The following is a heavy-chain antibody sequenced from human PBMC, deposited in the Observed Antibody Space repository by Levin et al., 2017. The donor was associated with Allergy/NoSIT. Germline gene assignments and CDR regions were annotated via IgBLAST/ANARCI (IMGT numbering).Heavy chain of an antibody. CDR3: ASGIAAAGTLDY. CDR1: GGSVSSGSYY. Sequence: SSETLSLTCTVSGGSVSSGSYYWSWIRQPPGKGLEWIGYIYYSGSTNYNPSLKSRVTISVDTSKNQFSLKLSSVTAADTAVYYCASGIAAAGTLDYWGQGTLVTVSS. V-gene: IGHV4-61*01. CDR2: IYYSGST. J-gene: IGHJ4*02. D-gene: IGHD6-13*01.